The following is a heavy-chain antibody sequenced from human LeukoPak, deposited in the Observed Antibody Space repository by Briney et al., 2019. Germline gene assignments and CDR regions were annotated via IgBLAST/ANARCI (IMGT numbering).Heavy chain of an antibody. CDR3: AKDNDYGGNRWGNYFDY. Sequence: PGGSLRLSCAASGFTFSSYWMSWVRQAPGKGLEWVSAISGSGGSTYYADSVKGRFTIPRDNSKNTLYLQMNSLRAEDTAVYYCAKDNDYGGNRWGNYFDYWGQGTLVTVSS. J-gene: IGHJ4*02. V-gene: IGHV3-23*01. CDR2: ISGSGGST. CDR1: GFTFSSYW. D-gene: IGHD4-23*01.